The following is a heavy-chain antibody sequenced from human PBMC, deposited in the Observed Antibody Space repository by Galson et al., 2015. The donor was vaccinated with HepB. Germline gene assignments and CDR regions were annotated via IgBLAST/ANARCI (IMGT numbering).Heavy chain of an antibody. Sequence: SLRLSCAASGFTFSSFGMHWVRQAPGKGLEWVALIWYDDSNKYYADSVKGRFTISRDNSKNTLYLQMNSLRAEDTAVYYCARGAVGYSSSWYFYYYMDVWGKGTTVTVSS. CDR2: IWYDDSNK. CDR3: ARGAVGYSSSWYFYYYMDV. CDR1: GFTFSSFG. J-gene: IGHJ6*03. V-gene: IGHV3-33*01. D-gene: IGHD6-13*01.